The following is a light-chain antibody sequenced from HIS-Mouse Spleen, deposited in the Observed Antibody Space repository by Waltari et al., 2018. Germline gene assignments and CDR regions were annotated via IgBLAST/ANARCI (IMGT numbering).Light chain of an antibody. J-gene: IGLJ3*02. CDR2: EGS. CDR1: SSDVGSYNL. CDR3: CSYAGSSTWV. V-gene: IGLV2-23*01. Sequence: QSALTQPASVSGSPGQSITISCTGTSSDVGSYNLVSWYQQHPGKAPKLMIYEGSKRASGVSNRVSGSNAGNTASLTISGLQAEDEADYYCCSYAGSSTWVFGGGTKLTVL.